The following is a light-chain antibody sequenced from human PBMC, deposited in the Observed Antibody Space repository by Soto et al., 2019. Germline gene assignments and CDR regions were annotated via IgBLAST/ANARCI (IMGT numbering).Light chain of an antibody. J-gene: IGKJ1*01. CDR3: QQYGSSRT. V-gene: IGKV3-20*01. CDR1: QSISSSY. CDR2: DAS. Sequence: EIVLTQSPGTLSLSPGERATLSCRASQSISSSYLAWYQQKPGQAPRLLIYDASSRATGTPDRFSGSASGTDFTLTIGRLEPEDFAVYYCQQYGSSRTFGQGTKVEIK.